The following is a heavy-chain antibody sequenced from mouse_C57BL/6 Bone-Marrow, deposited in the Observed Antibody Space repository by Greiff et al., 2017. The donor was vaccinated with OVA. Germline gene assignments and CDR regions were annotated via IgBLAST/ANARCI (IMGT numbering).Heavy chain of an antibody. CDR2: INPSTGGT. CDR3: ARGWLLAWFAY. Sequence: VQLKQSGPELVKPGASVKLSCTASGYSFTGYYMNWVRQSPEKSLEWIGEINPSTGGTTYNQKFKAKATLTVDKSSSTVYMQLKSLTSADSAVYYCARGWLLAWFAYWGQVTLVTVSA. J-gene: IGHJ3*01. CDR1: GYSFTGYY. V-gene: IGHV1-42*01. D-gene: IGHD2-3*01.